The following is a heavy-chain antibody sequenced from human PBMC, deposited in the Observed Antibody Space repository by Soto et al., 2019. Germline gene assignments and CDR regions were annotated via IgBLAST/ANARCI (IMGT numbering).Heavy chain of an antibody. D-gene: IGHD6-19*01. CDR2: INPNSGST. Sequence: ASVKVSCKASGYTFTGYYMNWVRQTPGQGLEWMGWINPNSGSTNYAQKFQGWVTMTRETSISTAYMELSRLRSDDTAVYYCARAPGLAVDGTYYYYGMDVWGQGTTVTVSS. CDR1: GYTFTGYY. CDR3: ARAPGLAVDGTYYYYGMDV. J-gene: IGHJ6*02. V-gene: IGHV1-2*04.